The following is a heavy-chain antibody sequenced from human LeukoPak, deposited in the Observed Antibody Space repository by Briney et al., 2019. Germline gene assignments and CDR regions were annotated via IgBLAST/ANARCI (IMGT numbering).Heavy chain of an antibody. CDR3: ARDITVTTPGLTGPG. Sequence: GGSLRLSCAASGFTISTYGMSWVRQAPGKGLEWVSSISGGTTYCADSVKGRFTISRDNSKNTLYLQMNALRAEDTAVYYCARDITVTTPGLTGPGWGQGTLVTVSS. J-gene: IGHJ4*02. D-gene: IGHD4-17*01. CDR1: GFTISTYG. CDR2: ISGGTT. V-gene: IGHV3-23*01.